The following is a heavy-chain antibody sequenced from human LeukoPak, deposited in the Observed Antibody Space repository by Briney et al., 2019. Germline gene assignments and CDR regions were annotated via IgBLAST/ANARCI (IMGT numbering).Heavy chain of an antibody. V-gene: IGHV3-21*01. CDR1: GFTFSSYS. CDR2: ISSSSSYI. CDR3: ARDRITMVRALDY. J-gene: IGHJ4*02. Sequence: PGGSLRLSCAASGFTFSSYSMNWVRQAPGKRLEWVSSISSSSSYIYYADSVKGRFTISRDNAKNSLYLQMNSLRAEDTAVYYCARDRITMVRALDYWGQGTLVTVSS. D-gene: IGHD3-10*01.